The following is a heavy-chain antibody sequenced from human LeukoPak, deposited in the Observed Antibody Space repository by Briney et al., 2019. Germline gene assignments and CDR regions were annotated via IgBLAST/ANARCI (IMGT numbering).Heavy chain of an antibody. CDR1: GYTFTGYY. V-gene: IGHV1-2*02. CDR2: INPNSGGT. CDR3: AREVEYCSGGSCQRNFDY. J-gene: IGHJ4*02. D-gene: IGHD2-15*01. Sequence: GASVKVSCKASGYTFTGYYMHWVRQAPGQGLEWMGWINPNSGGTNYAQKFQGRVTMTRDTSISTAYMELSRLRSDDTAVYYCAREVEYCSGGSCQRNFDYWGQGTLVTVSS.